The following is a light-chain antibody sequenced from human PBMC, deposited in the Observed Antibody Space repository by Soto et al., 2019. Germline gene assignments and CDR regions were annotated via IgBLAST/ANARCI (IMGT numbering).Light chain of an antibody. J-gene: IGKJ1*01. Sequence: DIQMTQFPSTLSASVGDRVTITCRASQNIGSWLAWYQQKPGKAPKVLIYDVSNLETGVPSRFSGSGSGPEFTLTISRLQPDDFPTYYCQQYNTYWTFGQGTKVEI. CDR1: QNIGSW. CDR2: DVS. V-gene: IGKV1-5*01. CDR3: QQYNTYWT.